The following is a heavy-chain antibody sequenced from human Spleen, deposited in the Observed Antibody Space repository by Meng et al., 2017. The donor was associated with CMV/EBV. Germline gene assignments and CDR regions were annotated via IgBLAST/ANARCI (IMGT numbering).Heavy chain of an antibody. CDR1: GDSVSNSGAT. CDR2: TYYRSKWYN. Sequence: TCALSGDSVSNSGATWNWIRQSPSRGLEWLGRTYYRSKWYNDYAVSVKSRITINPDTSKNQFSLQLNSVTPEDSAMYYCARTTASFDYWGQGTLVTVSS. J-gene: IGHJ4*02. V-gene: IGHV6-1*01. D-gene: IGHD1-1*01. CDR3: ARTTASFDY.